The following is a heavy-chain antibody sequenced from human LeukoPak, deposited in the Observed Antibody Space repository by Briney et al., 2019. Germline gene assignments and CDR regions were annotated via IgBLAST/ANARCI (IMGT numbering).Heavy chain of an antibody. D-gene: IGHD3-22*01. CDR3: AHLPSGSGSDY. J-gene: IGHJ4*02. V-gene: IGHV3-23*01. CDR2: ISGSGGST. CDR1: GFTLSSYA. Sequence: PGGSLRLSXAASGFTLSSYAMSWVRQAPGKGLEWVSAISGSGGSTYYADSVKGRFTISRDNSKNTLYLQMNSLRAEDTAVYYCAHLPSGSGSDYWGQGTLVTVSS.